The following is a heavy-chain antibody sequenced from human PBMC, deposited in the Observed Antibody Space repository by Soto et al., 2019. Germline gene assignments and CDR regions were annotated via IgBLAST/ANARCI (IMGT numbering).Heavy chain of an antibody. D-gene: IGHD3-3*01. CDR3: ATLGGYYYYYGMDV. CDR2: IDPSDSYT. Sequence: PGESLKISCKGSGYSFTSYWISWVRQMPGKGLEWMGRIDPSDSYTNYSPSFQGHVTISADKSISTAYLRWSSLKASDTAMYYCATLGGYYYYYGMDVWGQGTTVTVSS. V-gene: IGHV5-10-1*01. J-gene: IGHJ6*02. CDR1: GYSFTSYW.